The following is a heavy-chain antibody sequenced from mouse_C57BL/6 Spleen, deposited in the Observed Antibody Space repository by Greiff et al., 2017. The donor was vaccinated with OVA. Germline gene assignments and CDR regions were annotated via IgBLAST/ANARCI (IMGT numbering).Heavy chain of an antibody. CDR3: ARASSSYYFDY. J-gene: IGHJ2*01. V-gene: IGHV5-16*01. CDR1: GFTFSDYY. Sequence: EVQVVESEGGLVQPGSSMKLSCTASGFTFSDYYMAWVRQVPEKGLEWVANINYDGSSTYYLDSLKSRFIISRDNAKNILYLQMSSLKSEDTATYYCARASSSYYFDYWGQGTTLTVSS. D-gene: IGHD1-1*01. CDR2: INYDGSST.